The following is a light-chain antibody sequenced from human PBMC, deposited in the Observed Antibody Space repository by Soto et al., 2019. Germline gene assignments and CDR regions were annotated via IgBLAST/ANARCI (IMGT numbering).Light chain of an antibody. CDR3: QQYDKRPRT. J-gene: IGKJ1*01. V-gene: IGKV3-15*01. CDR2: GAS. CDR1: QSVSRK. Sequence: EIVMTQSPATLSVSPRERATLSCRASQSVSRKLAWCQQTRGQAPRLLIYGASTRATGVPARFSGSGSGTEFTLTISNLQSEDFAVYHCQQYDKRPRTFGQVSKVDIK.